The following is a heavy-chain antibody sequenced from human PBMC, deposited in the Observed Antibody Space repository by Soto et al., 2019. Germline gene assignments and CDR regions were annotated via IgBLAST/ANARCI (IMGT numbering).Heavy chain of an antibody. D-gene: IGHD6-13*01. CDR3: GRGPSPRAPAGGTPYYYPMDV. J-gene: IGHJ6*02. V-gene: IGHV1-8*02. CDR1: GYDFTAYD. Sequence: ASVKVSCKASGYDFTAYDINWVRQASGQGLEWMGWMNPINGATGSARRFQGRVSMTRNTATGTAYLELTSLRSDDSAVYYCGRGPSPRAPAGGTPYYYPMDVWGQGNTVTVSS. CDR2: MNPINGAT.